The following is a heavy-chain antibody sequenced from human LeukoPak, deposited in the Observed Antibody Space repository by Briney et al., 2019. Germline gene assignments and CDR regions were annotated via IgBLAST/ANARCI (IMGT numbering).Heavy chain of an antibody. CDR3: VKASSSSPQYNWFDA. CDR1: GFTFSTYA. D-gene: IGHD6-6*01. V-gene: IGHV3-23*01. J-gene: IGHJ5*02. CDR2: VSGTGGRT. Sequence: GGSLRLSCAASGFTFSTYAMSWVRQAPGKGLEWVSVVSGTGGRTYYADSVKVRFTISRDNSKNTLYLQMNSLRAEDTALYYCVKASSSSPQYNWFDAWGQGTLVTVSS.